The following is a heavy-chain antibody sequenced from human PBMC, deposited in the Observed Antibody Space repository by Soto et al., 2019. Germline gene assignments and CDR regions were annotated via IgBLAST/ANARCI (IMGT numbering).Heavy chain of an antibody. Sequence: EVQLVETGGGLIQPGGSLRLSCAASGFTISDKYMSWVRQAPGKGLEWVSVIYSGGNTYYADSVKGRFTISRDTSKNTLYLQMNSLRAEDTAVYYCAREGRPGTVLSFAYWGQGTLVTVSS. D-gene: IGHD1-1*01. CDR1: GFTISDKY. J-gene: IGHJ4*02. V-gene: IGHV3-53*02. CDR3: AREGRPGTVLSFAY. CDR2: IYSGGNT.